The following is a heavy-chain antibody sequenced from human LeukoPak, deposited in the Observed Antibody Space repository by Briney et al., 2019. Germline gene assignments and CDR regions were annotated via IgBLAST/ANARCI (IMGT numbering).Heavy chain of an antibody. Sequence: GGSLRLSCAASGFALSSTAMSWVRQAPGKGLEWVSTIAISDGKTYYADSVKGRFSISRDNSKNTLYLQMNSLRAEDTAVYYCAKLGSSGDYWGQGTLVTVSA. J-gene: IGHJ4*02. CDR2: IAISDGKT. CDR1: GFALSSTA. CDR3: AKLGSSGDY. D-gene: IGHD6-19*01. V-gene: IGHV3-23*01.